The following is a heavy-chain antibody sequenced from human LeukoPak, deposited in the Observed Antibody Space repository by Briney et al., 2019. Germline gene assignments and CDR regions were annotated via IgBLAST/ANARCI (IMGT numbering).Heavy chain of an antibody. J-gene: IGHJ3*02. V-gene: IGHV1-69*02. D-gene: IGHD6-19*01. CDR2: IIPILGIA. CDR3: ARNVAGTIQAFDI. CDR1: GGTFSSYT. Sequence: SVKVSCKASGGTFSSYTISWVRQAPGQGLEWMGRIIPILGIANYAQKFQGRVTITADKSTSTAYMELSSLRSEDTAVYYCARNVAGTIQAFDIWGQGTMVTVSS.